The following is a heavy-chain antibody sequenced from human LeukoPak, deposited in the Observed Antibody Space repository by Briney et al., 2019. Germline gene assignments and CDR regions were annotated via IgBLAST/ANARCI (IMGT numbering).Heavy chain of an antibody. V-gene: IGHV3-7*04. CDR3: TRVGYIDEGIDY. J-gene: IGHJ4*02. Sequence: GGSLRLSCVASGFPFSSYWMTWVRQATGKGLEWVANIKQDGSKKSYVDSVKGRFTISRDNAKNSLYLQMNSLRAEDTAIYYCTRVGYIDEGIDYWGQGTLVTVSS. CDR2: IKQDGSKK. D-gene: IGHD5-24*01. CDR1: GFPFSSYW.